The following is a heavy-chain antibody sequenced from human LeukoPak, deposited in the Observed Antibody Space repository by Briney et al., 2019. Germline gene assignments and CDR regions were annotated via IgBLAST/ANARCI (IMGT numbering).Heavy chain of an antibody. J-gene: IGHJ4*02. Sequence: SVKVSCKASGYTFTAYYIHWVRQAPGQGLEWMGRIIPILGIANYAQKFQGRVTITADKSTSTAYMELSSLRSEDTAVYYCARDRYYYDSSGQQIFDYWGQGTLVTVSS. D-gene: IGHD3-22*01. CDR2: IIPILGIA. CDR3: ARDRYYYDSSGQQIFDY. CDR1: GYTFTAYY. V-gene: IGHV1-69*04.